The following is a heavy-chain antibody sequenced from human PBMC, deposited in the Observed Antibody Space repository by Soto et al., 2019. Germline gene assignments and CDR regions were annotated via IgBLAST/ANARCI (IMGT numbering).Heavy chain of an antibody. V-gene: IGHV4-59*10. CDR3: AKYRRSDADGYTLDF. J-gene: IGHJ4*02. Sequence: LSLTCRVSGAYISDFSWSWIRQPAGKGLEWIGRITINGNTQKNPSFKSRVTMSIDTSRNHFSLNLQSATASDTAVYYCAKYRRSDADGYTLDFWGQGIRVTVSS. CDR1: GAYISDFS. D-gene: IGHD5-12*01. CDR2: ITINGNT.